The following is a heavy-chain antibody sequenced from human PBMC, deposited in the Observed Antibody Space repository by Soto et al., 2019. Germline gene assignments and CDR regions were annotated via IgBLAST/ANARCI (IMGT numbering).Heavy chain of an antibody. CDR3: ARGGGEAYYYDSSGYYRIFDY. CDR1: GGSISSGGYY. J-gene: IGHJ4*02. V-gene: IGHV4-31*03. D-gene: IGHD3-22*01. CDR2: IYYSGST. Sequence: SETLTLTCTVSGGSISSGGYYWSWIRQHPGKGLEWIGYIYYSGSTYYNPSLKSRVTISVDTSKNQFSLKLSSVTAADTAVYYCARGGGEAYYYDSSGYYRIFDYWGQGTLVTSPQ.